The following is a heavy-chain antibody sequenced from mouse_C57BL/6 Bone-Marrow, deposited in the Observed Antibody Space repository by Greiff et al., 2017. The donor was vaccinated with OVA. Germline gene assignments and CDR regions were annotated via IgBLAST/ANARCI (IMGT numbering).Heavy chain of an antibody. CDR2: ISYDGSN. V-gene: IGHV3-6*01. CDR1: GYSITSGYY. J-gene: IGHJ2*01. CDR3: ARVGDVHY. Sequence: DVKLQESGPGLVKPSQSLSLTCSVTGYSITSGYYWNWIRQFPGNKLEWMGYISYDGSNNYNPSLKNRISITRDTSKNQFFLKLNSVTTEDTATYYCARVGDVHYWGQGTTLTVSS.